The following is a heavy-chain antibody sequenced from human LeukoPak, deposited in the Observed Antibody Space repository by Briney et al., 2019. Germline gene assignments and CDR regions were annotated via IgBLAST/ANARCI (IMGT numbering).Heavy chain of an antibody. CDR1: GFTFSSYS. V-gene: IGHV3-48*04. Sequence: GGSLRLSRAASGFTFSSYSMNWVRQAPGKGLEWVSYISSSGSTIHYADSVRGRFTISRDNAKKSLYLQMTSLRAEDTAVYYCARPGLPFYYYYMDVWGKGTTVIVSS. CDR2: ISSSGSTI. CDR3: ARPGLPFYYYYMDV. J-gene: IGHJ6*03. D-gene: IGHD4-11*01.